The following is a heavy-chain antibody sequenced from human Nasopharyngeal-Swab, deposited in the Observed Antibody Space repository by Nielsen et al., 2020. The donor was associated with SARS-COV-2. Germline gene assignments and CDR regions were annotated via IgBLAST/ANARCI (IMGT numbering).Heavy chain of an antibody. Sequence: GSLRLSCAVYGGAVSGFYWSWIRHSPGEGLEWIGEINPSGSTDYNPSLKSRVSMSVDTSKNQVFLKLRSVTAADTGLYYCARGRRERAPRYYYYGMDVWGQGTTVTVS. CDR3: ARGRRERAPRYYYYGMDV. D-gene: IGHD1-1*01. J-gene: IGHJ6*02. CDR2: INPSGST. CDR1: GGAVSGFY. V-gene: IGHV4-34*01.